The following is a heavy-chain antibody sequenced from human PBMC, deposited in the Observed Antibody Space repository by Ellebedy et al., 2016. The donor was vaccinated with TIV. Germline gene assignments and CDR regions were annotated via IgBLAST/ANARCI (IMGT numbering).Heavy chain of an antibody. J-gene: IGHJ6*02. CDR1: GDTFSRYA. V-gene: IGHV1-69*10. CDR3: ARDVEELGRKNYGMDV. CDR2: IIPILGVP. D-gene: IGHD7-27*01. Sequence: ASVEVSCKTSGDTFSRYAISWVRQAPGQGLEWMGGIIPILGVPNYAQKFLGRLTNTADESTSTVYMELSSLRSEDTAVYYCARDVEELGRKNYGMDVWGQGTTVIVSS.